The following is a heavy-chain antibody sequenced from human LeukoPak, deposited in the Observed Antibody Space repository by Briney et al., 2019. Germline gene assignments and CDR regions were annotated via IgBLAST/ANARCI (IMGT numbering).Heavy chain of an antibody. CDR2: INPNSGGT. V-gene: IGHV1-2*04. D-gene: IGHD2-21*02. J-gene: IGHJ4*02. Sequence: GASVKVSCKASGYTFTGYYMHWVRQAPGQGLEWMGWINPNSGGTNYAQKFQGWVTMTRDTSISTAYMELSRLRSDDTAVYYCARGFVVVTATDDYWGQGTLVTVSS. CDR3: ARGFVVVTATDDY. CDR1: GYTFTGYY.